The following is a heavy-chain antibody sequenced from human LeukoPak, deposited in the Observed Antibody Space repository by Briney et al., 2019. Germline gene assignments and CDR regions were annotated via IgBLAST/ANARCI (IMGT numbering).Heavy chain of an antibody. CDR2: ISGSGGST. Sequence: GGSLRLSCAASGFTFSSYDMTWVRQAPGKGLEWVSIISGSGGSTSYADSVKGRFTISRDNSKNTLYLQMNSLRAEDTALYYCAKPYSGTILTGWFDPWGQGTLVTVSS. V-gene: IGHV3-23*01. CDR3: AKPYSGTILTGWFDP. D-gene: IGHD3-9*01. CDR1: GFTFSSYD. J-gene: IGHJ5*02.